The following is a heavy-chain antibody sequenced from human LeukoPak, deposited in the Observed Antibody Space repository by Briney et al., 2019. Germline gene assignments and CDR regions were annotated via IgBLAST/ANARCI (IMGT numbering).Heavy chain of an antibody. CDR3: AKGYDFWSGWDV. CDR2: IWYDGSDK. D-gene: IGHD3-3*01. J-gene: IGHJ6*04. CDR1: GFIFSDYG. Sequence: GGSLRLSCAASGFIFSDYGIGWVRQAPGKGLEWVALIWYDGSDKFYADSVKGRVTISRDNSKNTVDLQMTSLRAEDTAVYYCAKGYDFWSGWDVWGKGTTVTVSS. V-gene: IGHV3-33*06.